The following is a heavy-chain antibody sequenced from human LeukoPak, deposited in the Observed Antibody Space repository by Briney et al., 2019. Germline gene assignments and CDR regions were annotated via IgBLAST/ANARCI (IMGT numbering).Heavy chain of an antibody. V-gene: IGHV3-30*18. J-gene: IGHJ4*02. Sequence: GGSLRLSCTASKFTFSHYGMRWVRQAPGKGLEWVAVISSDGSIKVYADSVKGRFTLSRDNSINTVDLQMNSLRAEDTAVYYCVKEYHSRGFGAYFDYWGQGTLVTVSS. D-gene: IGHD3-3*01. CDR3: VKEYHSRGFGAYFDY. CDR1: KFTFSHYG. CDR2: ISSDGSIK.